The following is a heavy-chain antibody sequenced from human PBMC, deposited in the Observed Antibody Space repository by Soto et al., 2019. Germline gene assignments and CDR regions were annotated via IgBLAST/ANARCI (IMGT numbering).Heavy chain of an antibody. D-gene: IGHD1-26*01. CDR1: GFTFSSYG. J-gene: IGHJ1*01. V-gene: IGHV3-33*01. CDR2: IWYDGSNK. Sequence: GGSLRLSCAASGFTFSSYGMHWVRQAPGKGLEWVAVIWYDGSNKYYADSVKGRFTISRDNSKNTLYLQMNSLRAEDTAVYYCARDGRVGAAEYFQHWGQGTLVTVSS. CDR3: ARDGRVGAAEYFQH.